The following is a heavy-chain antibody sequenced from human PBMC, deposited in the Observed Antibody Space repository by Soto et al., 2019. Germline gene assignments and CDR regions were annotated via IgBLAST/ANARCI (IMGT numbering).Heavy chain of an antibody. V-gene: IGHV5-51*01. CDR3: ARGSTGYYFDY. CDR1: GYSFTTYW. D-gene: IGHD3-22*01. J-gene: IGHJ4*02. Sequence: PGESLKISWKGSGYSFTTYWIGWVRQMPGKGLEWMGIIYPGDSDTRYSPSFQGQVTIPADKSISTAYLQWGSLKASDTAMHYCARGSTGYYFDYWGQGTPVTVSS. CDR2: IYPGDSDT.